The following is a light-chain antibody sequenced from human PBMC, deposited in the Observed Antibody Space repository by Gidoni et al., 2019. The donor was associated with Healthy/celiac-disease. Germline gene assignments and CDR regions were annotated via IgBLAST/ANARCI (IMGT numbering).Light chain of an antibody. CDR1: QSVSSSY. V-gene: IGKV3-20*01. J-gene: IGKJ4*01. CDR3: QQYGSSPS. Sequence: EIVLTQTPGTLSLSPGDSATLSCRASQSVSSSYLAWYQQKPGQAPRLLIYGASSRATGIPDRFSGSGSGTYFTLTISRLEPEDVAVYYCQQYGSSPSFGGXTKVEIK. CDR2: GAS.